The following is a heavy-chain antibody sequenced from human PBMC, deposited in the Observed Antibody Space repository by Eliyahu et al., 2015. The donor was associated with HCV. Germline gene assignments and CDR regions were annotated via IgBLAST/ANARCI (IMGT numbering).Heavy chain of an antibody. J-gene: IGHJ4*02. V-gene: IGHV3-23*01. D-gene: IGHD1-26*01. CDR3: AKSPRGSYYLTDY. CDR2: ITGGGDSK. CDR1: GFSFSTYA. Sequence: AASGFSFSTYAMSWVRQAPGKGLEWVSSITGGGDSKHYADSVQGRFTISRDNAKNTLFLQMNSLRVDDTAFYYCAKSPRGSYYLTDYWGQGTLVTVSS.